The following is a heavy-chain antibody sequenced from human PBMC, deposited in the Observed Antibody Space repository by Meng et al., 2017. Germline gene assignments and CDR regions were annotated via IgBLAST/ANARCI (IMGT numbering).Heavy chain of an antibody. CDR2: TKNKAKSYTT. CDR3: ARHLSSANDAFNI. Sequence: GGSLRLSCAASGITLSDYYMDWVRQAPGKGLEWVGRTKNKAKSYTTEYAASVKGRFTISRDDSKKTVYLQMNSLSTEDTAVYYCARHLSSANDAFNIWGQGTMVTGSS. CDR1: GITLSDYY. J-gene: IGHJ3*02. V-gene: IGHV3-72*01. D-gene: IGHD3-16*02.